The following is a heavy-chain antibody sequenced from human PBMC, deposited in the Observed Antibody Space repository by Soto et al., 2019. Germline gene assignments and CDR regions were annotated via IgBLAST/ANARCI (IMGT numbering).Heavy chain of an antibody. D-gene: IGHD3-9*01. V-gene: IGHV5-51*01. CDR2: IYPGDSGT. CDR3: ARHEDILTGLEFDY. J-gene: IGHJ4*02. Sequence: GESLQVSCQFSGYSFTSYWIGWVRQLPGKGLEWMGIIYPGDSGTRYSPSFQGQVTISADKSISTAYLQWSSLKASDTAMYYCARHEDILTGLEFDYWGQGTLVTVSS. CDR1: GYSFTSYW.